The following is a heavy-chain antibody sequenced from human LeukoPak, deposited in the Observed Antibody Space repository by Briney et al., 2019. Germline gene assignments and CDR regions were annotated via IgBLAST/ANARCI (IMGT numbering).Heavy chain of an antibody. Sequence: GGSLRLSCAASGFSFSDYYMSWIRQAPGKGLEWVSYMSSSGDTIYYADSVKGRFTISRDNAKNSLFLQMNSLRAEDTALYYCAGGDSSGWYFDLWGRGTLVTVSS. J-gene: IGHJ2*01. V-gene: IGHV3-11*01. CDR2: MSSSGDTI. CDR3: AGGDSSGWYFDL. CDR1: GFSFSDYY. D-gene: IGHD3-22*01.